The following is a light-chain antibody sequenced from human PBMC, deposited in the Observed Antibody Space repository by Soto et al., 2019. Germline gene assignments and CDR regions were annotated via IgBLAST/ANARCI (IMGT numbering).Light chain of an antibody. J-gene: IGKJ5*01. CDR2: AAS. V-gene: IGKV1-6*01. CDR3: LQASPYPIA. CDR1: QSISSY. Sequence: IQRDQSPSSLSATVRDRVTITGRASQSISSYLNWYQQKPGKAPKLLIYAASSLQSGVPSRFSGGGSGTDFTLTITILQPEDIATYYCLQASPYPIAFGQGTRLEIK.